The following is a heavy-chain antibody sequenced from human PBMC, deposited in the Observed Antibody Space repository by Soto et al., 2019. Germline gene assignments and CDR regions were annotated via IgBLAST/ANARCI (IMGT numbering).Heavy chain of an antibody. CDR3: TTDWGSGDHYIRAFDL. V-gene: IGHV3-15*01. CDR1: GFTFRDAW. J-gene: IGHJ3*01. CDR2: IKSRLLGGTT. Sequence: EFQLVESGGGLVRPGGSLRLSCEASGFTFRDAWMSWVRQAPGAGLEWVGRIKSRLLGGTTDSAAPVKGRFTISRDDSKNTLYLQMNSLKTEDTAVYYCTTDWGSGDHYIRAFDLWGQGTMVTVSS. D-gene: IGHD3-16*01.